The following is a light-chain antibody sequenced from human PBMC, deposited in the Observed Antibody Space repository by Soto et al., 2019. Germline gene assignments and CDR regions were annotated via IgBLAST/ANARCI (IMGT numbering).Light chain of an antibody. CDR1: SSDVGGYNF. V-gene: IGLV2-8*01. J-gene: IGLJ1*01. CDR3: ISYAASNTFV. Sequence: QSVLTQPPSASGSPGQSVTISCTGSSSDVGGYNFVSWYQQHPGKAPKLMIYEVSKRPSGVPDRFSGSKSGNTASLTVSGIQADAEADHYCISYAASNTFVFGIGTKLAV. CDR2: EVS.